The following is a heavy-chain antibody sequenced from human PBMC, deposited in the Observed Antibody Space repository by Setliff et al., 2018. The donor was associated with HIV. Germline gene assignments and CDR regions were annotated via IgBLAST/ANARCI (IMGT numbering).Heavy chain of an antibody. D-gene: IGHD3-22*01. V-gene: IGHV4-39*07. CDR3: ARDHKYYYDSSGLDY. CDR2: IFYSGST. J-gene: IGHJ4*02. CDR1: GGSITSSTYY. Sequence: SETLSLTCTVSGGSITSSTYYWDWIRQPPGKGLEWIGSIFYSGSTNYNPSVKSRVTISIDTSKNQFSLRLSSVTAADTAVYYCARDHKYYYDSSGLDYWGQGTLVTVSS.